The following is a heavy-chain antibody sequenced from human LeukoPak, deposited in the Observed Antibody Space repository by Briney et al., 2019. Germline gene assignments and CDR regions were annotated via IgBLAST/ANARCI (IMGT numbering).Heavy chain of an antibody. CDR2: IYPGDSDT. V-gene: IGHV5-51*01. CDR3: ARHTNGCPDY. CDR1: GYTFTSYW. J-gene: IGHJ4*02. D-gene: IGHD2-15*01. Sequence: GESLKISCKGSGYTFTSYWIGWVRQLPGKGLEWMGIIYPGDSDTRYSPSFQGQVTISADKSISTAYLQWRSLKSSDTAIYYCARHTNGCPDYWGQGALVTVSS.